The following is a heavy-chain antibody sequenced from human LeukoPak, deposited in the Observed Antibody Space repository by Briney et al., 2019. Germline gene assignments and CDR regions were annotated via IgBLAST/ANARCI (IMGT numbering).Heavy chain of an antibody. J-gene: IGHJ3*02. CDR1: GGSFSGYY. Sequence: SETLSLTCAVYGGSFSGYYWSWIRQPPGKGLEWIGEINHSGSTNYNPSLKSRVTISVDTSKNQFSLKLSSVTAADTAFYYCARRGSIFEDSEWRTAFDIWGQGTMVIVSS. CDR3: ARRGSIFEDSEWRTAFDI. CDR2: INHSGST. V-gene: IGHV4-34*01. D-gene: IGHD3-9*01.